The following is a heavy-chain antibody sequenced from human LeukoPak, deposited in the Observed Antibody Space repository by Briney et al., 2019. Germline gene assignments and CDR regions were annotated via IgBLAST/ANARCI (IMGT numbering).Heavy chain of an antibody. J-gene: IGHJ4*02. CDR3: AKDHGDIVATIIGY. Sequence: GGSLRLSCAASGFTFSSYAMSWVRQAPGKGLEWVSAISGSGGSIYYADSVKGRFTISRDNSKNTLYLQMNSLRAEDTAVYYCAKDHGDIVATIIGYWGQGTLVTVSS. D-gene: IGHD5-12*01. V-gene: IGHV3-23*01. CDR1: GFTFSSYA. CDR2: ISGSGGSI.